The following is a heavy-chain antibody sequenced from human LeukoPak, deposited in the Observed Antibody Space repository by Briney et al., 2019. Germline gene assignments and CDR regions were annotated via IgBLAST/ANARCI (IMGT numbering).Heavy chain of an antibody. Sequence: MTSETLSLTCTVSGGSISSYYWSWIRQPPGKGLEWIGYIYYSGSTNYNPSLKSRVTISVDTSKNQFSLKLSSVTAADTAAYYCARLYPYNWNYYYYYGTDVWGQGTTVTVSS. D-gene: IGHD1-20*01. CDR2: IYYSGST. CDR1: GGSISSYY. V-gene: IGHV4-59*08. J-gene: IGHJ6*02. CDR3: ARLYPYNWNYYYYYGTDV.